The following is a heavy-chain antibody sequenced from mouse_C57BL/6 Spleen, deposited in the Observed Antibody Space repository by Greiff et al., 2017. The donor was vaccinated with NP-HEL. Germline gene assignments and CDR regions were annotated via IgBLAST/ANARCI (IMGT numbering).Heavy chain of an antibody. D-gene: IGHD3-2*02. CDR3: TREDSSGYVGYFDY. Sequence: VQLQQSGTVLARPGASVKMSCKTSGYTFTSYWMHWVKQRPGQGLEWIGAIYPGNSDTSYNQKFKGKAKLTAVTSASTAYMELSSLTNEDSAVYYCTREDSSGYVGYFDYWGQGTTLTVSS. J-gene: IGHJ2*01. CDR2: IYPGNSDT. CDR1: GYTFTSYW. V-gene: IGHV1-5*01.